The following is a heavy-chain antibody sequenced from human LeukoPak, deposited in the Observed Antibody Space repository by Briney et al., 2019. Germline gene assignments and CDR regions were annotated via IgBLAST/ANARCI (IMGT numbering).Heavy chain of an antibody. CDR2: INHSGST. V-gene: IGHV4-34*01. Sequence: SETLSLTCAVYGGSFSGYYWSWIRQPPGKGLEWIGEINHSGSTNYSPSLKSRVTISVDTSKNQFSLKLSSVTAADTAVYYCARVKRQLWYYYYMDVWGKGTTVTVSS. CDR3: ARVKRQLWYYYYMDV. J-gene: IGHJ6*03. CDR1: GGSFSGYY. D-gene: IGHD5-18*01.